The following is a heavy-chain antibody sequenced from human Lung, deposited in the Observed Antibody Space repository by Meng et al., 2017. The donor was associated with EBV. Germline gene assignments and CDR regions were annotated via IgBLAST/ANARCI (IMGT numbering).Heavy chain of an antibody. D-gene: IGHD1-7*01. J-gene: IGHJ4*02. CDR1: GDSVPSNSAA. V-gene: IGHV6-1*01. Sequence: VQLQQSRTGLVQPPQHPSPNFASSGDSVPSNSAAWNWIRQSPSRGLEWLGRTYYRSKWYNDYAVSVKSRITINPDTSKNQFSLQLNSVTPEDTAVYYCASSRPLAGNWNYHYWGQGTLVTVSS. CDR3: ASSRPLAGNWNYHY. CDR2: TYYRSKWYN.